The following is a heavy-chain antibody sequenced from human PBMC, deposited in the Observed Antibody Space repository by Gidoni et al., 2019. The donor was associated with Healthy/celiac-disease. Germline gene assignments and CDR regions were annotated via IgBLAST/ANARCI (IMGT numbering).Heavy chain of an antibody. J-gene: IGHJ6*02. D-gene: IGHD3-10*01. CDR1: GFTFSSYE. CDR2: ISSSGSTI. CDR3: ARDGPPGDYYGSGYYYYYGMDV. V-gene: IGHV3-48*03. Sequence: EVQLVESGGGLVQPGGSLRLSCAASGFTFSSYEMNWVRQAPGKGLEWVSYISSSGSTIYYADSVKGRFTISRDNAKNSLYLQMNSLRAEDTAVYYCARDGPPGDYYGSGYYYYYGMDVWGQGTTVTVSS.